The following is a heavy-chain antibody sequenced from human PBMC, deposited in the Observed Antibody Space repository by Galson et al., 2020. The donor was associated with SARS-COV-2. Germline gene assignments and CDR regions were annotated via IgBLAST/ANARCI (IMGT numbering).Heavy chain of an antibody. CDR3: ARRNPSSSSWYAMDV. J-gene: IGHJ6*02. CDR2: INPNNGGT. CDR1: GYPFNNQY. V-gene: IGHV1-2*06. Sequence: ASVKVSCKASGYPFNNQYIHWVRQAPGHGVEWMGRINPNNGGTDYAQKFQGRVTMTRDTSISTAYMEVSRLTYDDTAVYYCARRNPSSSSWYAMDVWGQGTTVTVSS. D-gene: IGHD6-13*01.